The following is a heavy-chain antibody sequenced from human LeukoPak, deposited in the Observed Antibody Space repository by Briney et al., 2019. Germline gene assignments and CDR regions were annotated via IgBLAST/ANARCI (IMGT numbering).Heavy chain of an antibody. CDR1: GYSFTNYW. CDR2: IYPGDSYT. CDR3: ARHLFGSGNYYSDY. J-gene: IGHJ4*02. D-gene: IGHD1-26*01. V-gene: IGHV5-51*01. Sequence: GESLNISCKGSGYSFTNYWIGWVRQMPGKGLEWMGIIYPGDSYTRYSPSFQGQVTISADKSISTAYLQWSSLKASDTAMYYCARHLFGSGNYYSDYWGQGTLVTVSS.